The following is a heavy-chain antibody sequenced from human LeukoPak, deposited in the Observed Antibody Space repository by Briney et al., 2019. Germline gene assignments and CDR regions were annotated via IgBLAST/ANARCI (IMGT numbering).Heavy chain of an antibody. CDR1: GFTFSSYS. CDR2: ISSSSSYI. D-gene: IGHD6-6*01. Sequence: GGSLRLSCAASGFTFSSYSMNWVRQAPGKGLEWVSSISSSSSYIYYADSVKGRFTISRDNAKNSLYLQMNGLRAEDTAVYYCARESIAARPVYYYYYMDVWGKGTTVTVTS. J-gene: IGHJ6*03. CDR3: ARESIAARPVYYYYYMDV. V-gene: IGHV3-21*01.